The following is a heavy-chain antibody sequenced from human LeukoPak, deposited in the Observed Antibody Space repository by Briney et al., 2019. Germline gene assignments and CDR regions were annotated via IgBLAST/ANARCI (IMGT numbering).Heavy chain of an antibody. J-gene: IGHJ4*02. CDR2: VSSSSTTI. CDR3: ARDATAGLFDF. Sequence: GGSLRLSCAASGYTLSSYGINWVRQAPGKGLEWVSYVSSSSTTIYYADSVKGRFTISRDNAKNSLYLQMNSLRDEDTAVYYCARDATAGLFDFWGREPWSPSPQ. D-gene: IGHD6-13*01. V-gene: IGHV3-48*02. CDR1: GYTLSSYG.